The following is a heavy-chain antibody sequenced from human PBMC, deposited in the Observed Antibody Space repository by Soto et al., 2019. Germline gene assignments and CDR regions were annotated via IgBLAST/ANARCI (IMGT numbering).Heavy chain of an antibody. CDR2: IKADNGNT. Sequence: ASVKVSCKASGYSFPSFTLHWVRQAPGQRLEWMGWIKADNGNTKYSQKFQGRVSISRDTSAGTTYMQLSSLGSEDTAVYYCARDWDSSGWYFYFQHWGQGTQVTVSS. J-gene: IGHJ1*01. CDR1: GYSFPSFT. V-gene: IGHV1-3*01. CDR3: ARDWDSSGWYFYFQH. D-gene: IGHD6-19*01.